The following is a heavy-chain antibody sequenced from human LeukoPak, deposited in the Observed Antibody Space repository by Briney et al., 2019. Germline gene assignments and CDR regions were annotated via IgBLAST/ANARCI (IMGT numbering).Heavy chain of an antibody. J-gene: IGHJ4*02. CDR1: GFTFSSYA. Sequence: PGGSLRLSCAASGFTFSSYAMSWVRQAPGKGLEWVSAISGSGGSTYYADSVKGRFTISRDNSKNTLYLQMNSLRAEDTAVYYCAKYVGIAAAGTAETDYWGQGTLVTVSS. V-gene: IGHV3-23*01. D-gene: IGHD6-13*01. CDR2: ISGSGGST. CDR3: AKYVGIAAAGTAETDY.